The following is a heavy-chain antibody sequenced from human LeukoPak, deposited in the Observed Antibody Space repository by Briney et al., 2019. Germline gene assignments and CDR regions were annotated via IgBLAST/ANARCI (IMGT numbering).Heavy chain of an antibody. CDR1: GGSISSYY. J-gene: IGHJ3*02. Sequence: SETLSLTCTVSGGSISSYYWSWIRQPPGKGLEWIGYIYYSGSTNYNPSLKSRVTISVDTSKSQFSLKLSSVTAADTAVYYCARSGATTMDDAFDIWGQGTMVTVSS. D-gene: IGHD5-18*01. CDR3: ARSGATTMDDAFDI. V-gene: IGHV4-59*01. CDR2: IYYSGST.